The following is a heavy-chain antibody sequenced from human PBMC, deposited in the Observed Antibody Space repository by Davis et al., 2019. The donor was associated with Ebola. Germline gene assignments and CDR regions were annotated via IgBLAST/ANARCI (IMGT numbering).Heavy chain of an antibody. Sequence: GESLKISCAASGFTFSSYGMHWVRQAPGKGMEWVSVIYSGGSTYYADSVKGRFTISRHNSKNTLYLQMNSLRAEDTAVYYCAGGTYYYYGMDVWGQGTTVTVSS. V-gene: IGHV3-53*04. CDR3: AGGTYYYYGMDV. CDR2: IYSGGST. CDR1: GFTFSSYG. D-gene: IGHD2-15*01. J-gene: IGHJ6*02.